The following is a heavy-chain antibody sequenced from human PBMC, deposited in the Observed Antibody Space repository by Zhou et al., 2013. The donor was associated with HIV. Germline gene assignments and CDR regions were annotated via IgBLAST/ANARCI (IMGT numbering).Heavy chain of an antibody. CDR3: ARSLETCPSSRCSRDAFDL. CDR2: ILPLFGSP. CDR1: GGTLNTNI. J-gene: IGHJ3*01. Sequence: QVELVQSGAEVRKPGSSVTVSCKASGGTLNTNIIIWVRQAPGQGLEWMGGILPLFGSPTYAQKFHGRVSISTDESTSTVSMELSRLTSDDTAIYFCARSLETCPSSRCSRDAFDLWGQGTAVSVSS. V-gene: IGHV1-69*05. D-gene: IGHD3-16*02.